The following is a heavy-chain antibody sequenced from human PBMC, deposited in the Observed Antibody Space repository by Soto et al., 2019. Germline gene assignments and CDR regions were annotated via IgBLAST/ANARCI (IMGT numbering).Heavy chain of an antibody. Sequence: LSQTLSLTCAISGDSVSSNSAAWNWIRQSPSRGLEWLGRTYYRSKWYNDYAVSVKSRITINPDTSKNQFSLQLNSVTPEDTAVYYCAREDYVTGTPAGAFDTWGQGTMVTVSS. CDR1: GDSVSSNSAA. J-gene: IGHJ3*02. CDR2: TYYRSKWYN. V-gene: IGHV6-1*01. CDR3: AREDYVTGTPAGAFDT. D-gene: IGHD1-20*01.